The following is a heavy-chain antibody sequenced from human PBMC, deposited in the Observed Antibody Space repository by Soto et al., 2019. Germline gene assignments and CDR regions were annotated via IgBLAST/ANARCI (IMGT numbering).Heavy chain of an antibody. Sequence: PSETLSLTSTVSGDSVSRGSYYWSWIRQPPGKELEWIGYSGSTNYNPSLKSRLTISVDTSKNQFSLRLSSVTAADTAVYYCARDSSIAANPSGFYYYYGMDVWGQGTTVTVSS. CDR2: SGST. D-gene: IGHD6-13*01. J-gene: IGHJ6*02. CDR3: ARDSSIAANPSGFYYYYGMDV. CDR1: GDSVSRGSYY. V-gene: IGHV4-61*01.